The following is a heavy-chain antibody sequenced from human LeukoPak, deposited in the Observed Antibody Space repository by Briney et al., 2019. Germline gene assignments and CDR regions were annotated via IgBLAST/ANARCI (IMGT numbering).Heavy chain of an antibody. CDR3: SRENGAFSPFGY. D-gene: IGHD2-8*01. Sequence: SGTLSLTCGVSGGSITTTNWWSWVRQPPGQGLEWIGEIHLSGRTNYNPSLNSRVTLVLDTSKNHLSLSLTSVTAADTAVYYCSRENGAFSPFGYWGQGTLVTVPS. J-gene: IGHJ4*02. CDR2: IHLSGRT. V-gene: IGHV4-4*02. CDR1: GGSITTTNW.